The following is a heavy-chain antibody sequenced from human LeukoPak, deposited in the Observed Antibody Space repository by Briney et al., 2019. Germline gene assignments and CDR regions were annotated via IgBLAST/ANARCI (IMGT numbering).Heavy chain of an antibody. CDR3: ARGRAWIQLWGVFDY. D-gene: IGHD5-18*01. CDR2: IYYSGST. V-gene: IGHV4-30-4*02. J-gene: IGHJ4*02. CDR1: GGSISSGDYY. Sequence: SETLSLTCTVSGGSISSGDYYWSWIRQPPGKGLEWIGYIYYSGSTYYNPSLKSRVTISVDTSKNQFSLKLSSVTAADTAVYYCARGRAWIQLWGVFDYWGQGTLVTVSS.